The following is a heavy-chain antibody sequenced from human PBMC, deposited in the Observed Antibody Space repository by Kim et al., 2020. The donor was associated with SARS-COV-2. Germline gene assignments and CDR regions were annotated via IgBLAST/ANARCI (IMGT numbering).Heavy chain of an antibody. J-gene: IGHJ6*02. CDR1: GGSFSGYY. V-gene: IGHV4-34*01. Sequence: SETLSLTCAVYGGSFSGYYWSWIRQPPGKGLEWIGEINHSGSTNYNPSLKSRVTISVGTSKNQFSLKLSSMTAADTAVYYCARGVVVLITTPSDYYGMDVWGQGTTVTVSS. CDR2: INHSGST. D-gene: IGHD3-22*01. CDR3: ARGVVVLITTPSDYYGMDV.